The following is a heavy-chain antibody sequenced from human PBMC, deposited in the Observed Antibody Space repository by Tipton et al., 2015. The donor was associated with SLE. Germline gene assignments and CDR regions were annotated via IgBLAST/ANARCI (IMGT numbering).Heavy chain of an antibody. D-gene: IGHD2-2*01. CDR3: ARVPAFYYYYMDV. Sequence: LRLSCTVPGGSISSYYWSWIRQPPGKGLEWIGYIYYSGSTNYNPSLKSRVTISVDTSKNQFSLKLSSVTAADTAVYYCARVPAFYYYYMDVWGKGTTVTVSS. J-gene: IGHJ6*03. CDR2: IYYSGST. V-gene: IGHV4-59*01. CDR1: GGSISSYY.